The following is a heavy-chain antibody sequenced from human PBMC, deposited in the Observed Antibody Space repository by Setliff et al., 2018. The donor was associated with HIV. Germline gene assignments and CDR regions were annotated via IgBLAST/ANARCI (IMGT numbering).Heavy chain of an antibody. CDR2: IYYDGRT. V-gene: IGHV4-39*07. CDR3: ARGGAVSADFDS. Sequence: SETLSLTCTVSGGSIRTGAYYWGWIRQPPGKGLEWIGSIYYDGRTFYKPSLKSRLTISVDTSKNQFSLSLNSVTAADMAVYFCARGGAVSADFDSWGQGTLVTVSS. J-gene: IGHJ5*01. CDR1: GGSIRTGAYY. D-gene: IGHD3-16*01.